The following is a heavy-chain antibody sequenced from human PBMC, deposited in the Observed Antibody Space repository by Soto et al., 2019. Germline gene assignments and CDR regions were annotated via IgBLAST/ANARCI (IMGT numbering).Heavy chain of an antibody. CDR3: AKVSSSWYAGFFDL. J-gene: IGHJ4*02. CDR2: MNPNSGNT. Sequence: GASVKVSCKASGYTFTSYDINWVRQATGQGLEWMGWMNPNSGNTGYAQKFQGRVTMTRNTSISTAYMELSSLRSEDTAIYYCAKVSSSWYAGFFDLWGQGTLVTVSS. CDR1: GYTFTSYD. V-gene: IGHV1-8*01. D-gene: IGHD6-13*01.